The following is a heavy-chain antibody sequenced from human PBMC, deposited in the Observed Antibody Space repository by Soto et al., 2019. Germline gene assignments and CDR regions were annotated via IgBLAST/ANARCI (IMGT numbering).Heavy chain of an antibody. Sequence: QVHLVQSGAEVRKPGASVFVSCKASGYTFSGYEIHWVRQAPGQRLEWMGWINGGNGITKSSQEFQDIVTFNKDTSATTAYMELSSLRSEDTAVYYCARFWHGDRRRDTWGQGTMVIVSS. D-gene: IGHD4-17*01. J-gene: IGHJ3*02. CDR2: INGGNGIT. V-gene: IGHV1-3*01. CDR1: GYTFSGYE. CDR3: ARFWHGDRRRDT.